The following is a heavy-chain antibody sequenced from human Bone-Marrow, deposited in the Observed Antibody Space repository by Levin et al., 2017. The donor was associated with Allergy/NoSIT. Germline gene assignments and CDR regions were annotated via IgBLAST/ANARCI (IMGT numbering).Heavy chain of an antibody. J-gene: IGHJ3*02. CDR3: GKDVPGSGWSLDI. CDR2: ITTSGSET. Sequence: GESLKISCAASGFAFSSQAMSWVRQAPGKGLEWVSSITTSGSETFHADSVKGRFTISRDNSRNSLYLQMNSLRAEDTAVYYCGKDVPGSGWSLDIWGQGTMVTVS. D-gene: IGHD6-19*01. CDR1: GFAFSSQA. V-gene: IGHV3-23*01.